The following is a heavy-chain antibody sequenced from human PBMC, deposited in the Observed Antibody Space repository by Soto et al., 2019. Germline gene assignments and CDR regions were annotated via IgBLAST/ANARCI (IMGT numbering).Heavy chain of an antibody. J-gene: IGHJ6*02. V-gene: IGHV1-58*01. Sequence: QMQLVQSGPEVKKPGTSVKVSCKASGFTITSSAVQWVRQARGQRLEWIGWIVVGSGNTNYAQKFQERVTITRDMSTSTAYMELSSLRSEDTAVYYCAADRRPAAGSHYYYYGMDVWGQGTTVTVSS. CDR3: AADRRPAAGSHYYYYGMDV. CDR2: IVVGSGNT. CDR1: GFTITSSA. D-gene: IGHD6-13*01.